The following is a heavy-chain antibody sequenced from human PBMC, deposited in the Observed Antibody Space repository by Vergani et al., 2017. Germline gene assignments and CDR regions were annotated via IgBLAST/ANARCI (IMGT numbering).Heavy chain of an antibody. J-gene: IGHJ3*02. Sequence: QLQLQESGPGLVKPSETLSLTCTVSGGSISSSSYYWGWIRQPPGKGLEWIGSIYYSGSTNYNPSLKSRVTISVDTSKNQFSLKLSSVTAADTAVYYCARVESPKMGLRLFDIWGQGTMVTVSS. CDR1: GGSISSSSYY. D-gene: IGHD2-8*01. CDR3: ARVESPKMGLRLFDI. CDR2: IYYSGST. V-gene: IGHV4-39*07.